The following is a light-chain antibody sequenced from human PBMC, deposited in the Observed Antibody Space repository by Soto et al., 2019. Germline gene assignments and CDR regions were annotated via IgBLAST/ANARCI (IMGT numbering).Light chain of an antibody. Sequence: QSVLTQPPSVSAAPGQKVTISCSGSSSNIGNNYVSWYQQLPGTAPKLLIYDNNKRPSGIPDRFSGAKSGTSATLGITGLLTGDEADYYCGTWDSSLSASVFGGGTKLTVL. CDR3: GTWDSSLSASV. CDR2: DNN. J-gene: IGLJ2*01. V-gene: IGLV1-51*01. CDR1: SSNIGNNY.